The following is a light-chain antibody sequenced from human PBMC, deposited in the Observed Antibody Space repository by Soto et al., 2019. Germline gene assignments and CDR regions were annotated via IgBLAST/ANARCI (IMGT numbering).Light chain of an antibody. V-gene: IGKV1-8*01. CDR2: AAS. J-gene: IGKJ2*01. CDR1: QGISSY. Sequence: AIRMTQSPSSFSASTGDRVTVTCQASQGISSYLAWYQQKPGKAPKLLIYAASTLQSGVPSRFSGSGSGTDFTLTISCLQSEDFATYYCQQYYSYSYTFGQGTKVDIK. CDR3: QQYYSYSYT.